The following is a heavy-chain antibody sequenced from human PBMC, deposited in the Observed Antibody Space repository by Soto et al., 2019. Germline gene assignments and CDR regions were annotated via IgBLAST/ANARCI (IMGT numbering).Heavy chain of an antibody. D-gene: IGHD3-9*01. V-gene: IGHV3-23*01. Sequence: VQLLESGGGLVQPGGSLRLSCAASGFTFSNYAMSWVRQAPGKGLEWVSGMSNSGSRTYYADSVKGRFIISRDNSTNTLYLQMNSLRPEDTAVYYCAKAYFDILTGYFGDYWGQGNLVSVSS. CDR1: GFTFSNYA. J-gene: IGHJ4*02. CDR2: MSNSGSRT. CDR3: AKAYFDILTGYFGDY.